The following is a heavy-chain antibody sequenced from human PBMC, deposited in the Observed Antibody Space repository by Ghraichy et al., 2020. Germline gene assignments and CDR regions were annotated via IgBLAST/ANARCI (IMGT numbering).Heavy chain of an antibody. CDR2: INPNSGGT. D-gene: IGHD6-13*01. CDR3: ARGDSSSWNWYFDL. CDR1: GYTFTGYY. V-gene: IGHV1-2*02. J-gene: IGHJ2*01. Sequence: ASVKVSCKASGYTFTGYYMHWVRQAPGQGLEWMGWINPNSGGTNYAQKFQGRVTMTRDTSISTAYMELSRLRSDDTAVYYCARGDSSSWNWYFDLWGRGTLVTVSS.